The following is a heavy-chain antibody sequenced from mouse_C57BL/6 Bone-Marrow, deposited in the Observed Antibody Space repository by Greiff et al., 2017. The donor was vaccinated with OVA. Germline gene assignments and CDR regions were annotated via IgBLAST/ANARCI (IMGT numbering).Heavy chain of an antibody. J-gene: IGHJ1*03. CDR2: IYPSDSET. CDR1: GYTFTSYW. D-gene: IGHD3-3*01. Sequence: QVHVKQPGAELVRPGSSVKLSCKASGYTFTSYWMDWVKQRPGQGLEWIGNIYPSDSETHYNQKFKDKATLTVDKSSSTAYMQLSSLTSEDSAVYYCATRGSNWYFDVWGTGTTVTVSS. V-gene: IGHV1-61*01. CDR3: ATRGSNWYFDV.